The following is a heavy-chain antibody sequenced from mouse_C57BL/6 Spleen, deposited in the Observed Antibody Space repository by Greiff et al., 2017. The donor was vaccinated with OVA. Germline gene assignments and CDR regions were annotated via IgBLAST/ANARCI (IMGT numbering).Heavy chain of an antibody. CDR1: GYTFTSYW. J-gene: IGHJ2*01. V-gene: IGHV1-69*01. D-gene: IGHD3-2*02. CDR3: ARGSSGDN. Sequence: VQLQQPGAELVMPGASVKLSCKASGYTFTSYWMHWVKQRPGQGLEWIGEIDPSDSYTNYNQKFKGKSTLTVDKSSSTAYMQLSSLTSEDSAVYYCARGSSGDNWGQGTTLTVSS. CDR2: IDPSDSYT.